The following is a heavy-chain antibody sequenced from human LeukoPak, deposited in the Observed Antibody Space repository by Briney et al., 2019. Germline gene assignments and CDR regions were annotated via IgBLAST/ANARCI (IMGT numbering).Heavy chain of an antibody. J-gene: IGHJ6*03. CDR1: GGTFSSYA. CDR2: IIPIFGTA. V-gene: IGHV1-69*13. CDR3: AHSSSFGYYYYYMDV. D-gene: IGHD6-6*01. Sequence: ASVKVSCKASGGTFSSYAISWVRQAPGQGLEWMGGIIPIFGTANYAQKFQGRVTITADESTSTAYMELSSLRSEDTAVYYCAHSSSFGYYYYYMDVWGKGTTVTVSS.